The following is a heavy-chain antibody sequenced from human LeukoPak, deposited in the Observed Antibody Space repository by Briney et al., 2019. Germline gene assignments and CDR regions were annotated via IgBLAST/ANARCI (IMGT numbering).Heavy chain of an antibody. J-gene: IGHJ4*02. CDR2: IYYSGST. CDR3: ERLVYYDFWSGPDY. CDR1: VGSITGASYY. V-gene: IGHV4-39*01. D-gene: IGHD3-3*01. Sequence: PSETLSLTCTVSVGSITGASYYWGWIRQPPGKGLEWIGSIYYSGSTYYNPSLKSRVTISVDTSKIQFSLKLSSVTAADTAVYYCERLVYYDFWSGPDYWGQGTLVTVSS.